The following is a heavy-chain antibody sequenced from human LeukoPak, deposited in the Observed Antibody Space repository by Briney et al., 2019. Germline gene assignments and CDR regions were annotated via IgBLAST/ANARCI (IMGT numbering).Heavy chain of an antibody. V-gene: IGHV4-59*08. Sequence: SETLSLTCTVSGDSITSDYWSWIRQPPGKGLEWIGFINNRGTISYNPSLKSRVTISRDMSKNQFALKLSSVSAADTAVYYCARYRDGDSDISLDIWGQGTLVTVSS. CDR3: ARYRDGDSDISLDI. CDR2: INNRGTI. CDR1: GDSITSDY. J-gene: IGHJ4*02. D-gene: IGHD4-17*01.